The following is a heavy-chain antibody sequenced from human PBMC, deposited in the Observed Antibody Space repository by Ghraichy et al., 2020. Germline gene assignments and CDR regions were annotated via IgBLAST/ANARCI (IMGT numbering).Heavy chain of an antibody. V-gene: IGHV3-23*01. CDR3: AKVPGVYSSGYYLDY. D-gene: IGHD3-22*01. J-gene: IGHJ4*02. CDR2: ISGSGGST. Sequence: GGSLRLSCAASGFTFSSYAMSWVRQAPGKGLEWVSAISGSGGSTYYADSVKGRFTISRDNSKNTLYLQMNSLKAEDTAVYYCAKVPGVYSSGYYLDYWGQGTLVTVSS. CDR1: GFTFSSYA.